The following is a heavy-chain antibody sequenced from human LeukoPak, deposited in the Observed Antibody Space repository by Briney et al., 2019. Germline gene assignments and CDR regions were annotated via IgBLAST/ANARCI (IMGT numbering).Heavy chain of an antibody. D-gene: IGHD2-2*01. CDR2: ISWNSGSI. V-gene: IGHV3-9*03. Sequence: TGGSLRLSCAASGFTFDDYAMHWVRQAPGKGLEWVSGISWNSGSIGYADSVKGRFTISRDNAKNSLYLQMNSLRAEDMALYYCAKGCSSTSCYYFDYWGQGTLVTVSS. CDR1: GFTFDDYA. CDR3: AKGCSSTSCYYFDY. J-gene: IGHJ4*02.